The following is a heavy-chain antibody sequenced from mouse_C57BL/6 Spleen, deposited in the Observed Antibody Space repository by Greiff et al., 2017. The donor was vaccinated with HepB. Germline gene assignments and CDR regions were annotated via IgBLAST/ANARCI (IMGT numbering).Heavy chain of an antibody. D-gene: IGHD1-1*01. CDR2: INPNNGGT. V-gene: IGHV1-22*01. J-gene: IGHJ4*01. CDR3: ARYYGSSSYAMDY. CDR1: GYTFTDYN. Sequence: EVQRVESGPELVKPGASVKMSCKASGYTFTDYNMHWVKQSHGKSLEWIGYINPNNGGTSYNQKFKGKATLTVNKSSSTAYMELRSLTSEDSAVYYCARYYGSSSYAMDYWGQGTSVTVSS.